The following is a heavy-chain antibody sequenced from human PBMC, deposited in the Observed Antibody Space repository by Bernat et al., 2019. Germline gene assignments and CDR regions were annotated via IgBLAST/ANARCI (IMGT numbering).Heavy chain of an antibody. Sequence: QVQLQESGPGLVKPSETLSLTCTVSGGSISSYYWSWIRQPPGKGLEWIGYIYYSGSTNYNPSLKSRVTISVDTSKNQFSLKLSSVTAADTAVYYCARHTIAARLSSFDYWGQGTLVTVSS. CDR3: ARHTIAARLSSFDY. CDR1: GGSISSYY. D-gene: IGHD6-6*01. CDR2: IYYSGST. V-gene: IGHV4-59*08. J-gene: IGHJ4*02.